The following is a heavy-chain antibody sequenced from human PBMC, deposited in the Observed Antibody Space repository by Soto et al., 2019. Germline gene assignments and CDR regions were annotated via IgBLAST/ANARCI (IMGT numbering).Heavy chain of an antibody. CDR1: GFTVSSNY. CDR2: IYSGGST. J-gene: IGHJ6*02. V-gene: IGHV3-53*01. Sequence: GGSLRLSCAASGFTVSSNYMSWVRQAPGKGLEWVSVIYSGGSTYYADSVKGRFTISRDNSKNTLYLQMNSLRAEDTAVYYCATTVTIYYYYGMDVWGQGTTVTVSS. D-gene: IGHD4-17*01. CDR3: ATTVTIYYYYGMDV.